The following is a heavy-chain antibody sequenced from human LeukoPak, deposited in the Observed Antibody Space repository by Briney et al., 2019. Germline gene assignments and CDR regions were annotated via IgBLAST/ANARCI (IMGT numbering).Heavy chain of an antibody. CDR1: GGSINSYY. CDR2: IYYSGSI. V-gene: IGHV4-59*08. D-gene: IGHD2-15*01. CDR3: ARVGGGNYYYYGMDV. Sequence: KPSETLSLTCTVSGGSINSYYWSWIRQPPGKGLEWIGYIYYSGSINYNPSLKSRVTISVDTSKNQFSLKLSSVTAADTAVYYCARVGGGNYYYYGMDVWGQGTTVSVSS. J-gene: IGHJ6*02.